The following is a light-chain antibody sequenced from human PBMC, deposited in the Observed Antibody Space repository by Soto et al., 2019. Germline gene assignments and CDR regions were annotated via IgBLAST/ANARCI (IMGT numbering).Light chain of an antibody. J-gene: IGKJ1*01. V-gene: IGKV3-20*01. CDR3: QQYGCSPPT. Sequence: EIVLTQSPGTLSLSPGERATLSCRASQSVSSNYLAWYQRKPGQAPRLLIYGASSRATGIPNRFSGSGSGTDFTLTITRLEPEDFAVYYCQQYGCSPPTFGQGTKVEIK. CDR1: QSVSSNY. CDR2: GAS.